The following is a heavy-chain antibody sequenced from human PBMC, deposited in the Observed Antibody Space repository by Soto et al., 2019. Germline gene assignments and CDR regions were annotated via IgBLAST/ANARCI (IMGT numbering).Heavy chain of an antibody. V-gene: IGHV4-61*01. D-gene: IGHD2-2*01. Sequence: LSLTCTVSGGSVSSGSYYWSWIRQPPGKGLEWIGYIYYSGSTNYNPSLKSRVTISVDTSKNQFSLKLSSVTAADTAVYYCAREANCISTICHNGGWFDPWGQGTLVTVSS. CDR2: IYYSGST. J-gene: IGHJ5*02. CDR3: AREANCISTICHNGGWFDP. CDR1: GGSVSSGSYY.